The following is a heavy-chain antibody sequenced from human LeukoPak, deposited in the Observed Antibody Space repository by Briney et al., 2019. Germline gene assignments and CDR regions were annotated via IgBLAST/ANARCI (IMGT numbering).Heavy chain of an antibody. J-gene: IGHJ4*02. D-gene: IGHD2-15*01. CDR2: MYETSHT. CDR1: GGSISGYY. CDR3: ARHPFATPFDY. V-gene: IGHV4-59*08. Sequence: PSETLSLTCSVSGGSISGYYWSWIRQPPGQGLEWIGYMYETSHTMYNSSLKSRVTMSLDTSRNYFSLSLSSVTAADTAVYYCARHPFATPFDYWGPGTLVTVSP.